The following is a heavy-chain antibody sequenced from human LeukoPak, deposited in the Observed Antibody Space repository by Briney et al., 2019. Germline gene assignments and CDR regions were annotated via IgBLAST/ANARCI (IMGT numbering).Heavy chain of an antibody. CDR1: GYSFTSYW. CDR3: ARSRVVAATGENYYYYMDV. V-gene: IGHV5-51*01. J-gene: IGHJ6*03. D-gene: IGHD2-15*01. Sequence: GESLKISCKGSGYSFTSYWIGWVRQMPGKGQKWMGIIYPGDSDTRYSPSFQGQVTISADKSISTAYLQWSSLKASDTAMYYCARSRVVAATGENYYYYMDVWGKGTTVTVSS. CDR2: IYPGDSDT.